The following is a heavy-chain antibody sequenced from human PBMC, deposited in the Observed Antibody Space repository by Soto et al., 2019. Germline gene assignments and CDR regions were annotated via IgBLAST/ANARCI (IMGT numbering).Heavy chain of an antibody. V-gene: IGHV4-30-4*01. CDR2: IYYSGST. Sequence: PSETLSPTCIVSGGSTTSYHWGWIRQSPGKGLERIGYIYYSGSTYYNPSLKSRVTISVYTSKNQFSLKLSSVTAADTAVYYCARAIQYYYDSSGYSRSYYFDYWGQGTLVTVSS. J-gene: IGHJ4*02. CDR3: ARAIQYYYDSSGYSRSYYFDY. D-gene: IGHD3-22*01. CDR1: GGSTTSYH.